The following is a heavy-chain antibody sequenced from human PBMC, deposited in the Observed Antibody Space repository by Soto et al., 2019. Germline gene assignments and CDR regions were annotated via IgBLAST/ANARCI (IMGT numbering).Heavy chain of an antibody. D-gene: IGHD7-27*01. Sequence: SETLSLTSAVSGGSISSGGYSWSWIRQSPGKGLEWIGYIYYSGSTNYNASLKSRVTISVDTSKNQFSLKLSSVTAADTAVYYCARVPGPWGQGTLVTVSS. J-gene: IGHJ5*02. V-gene: IGHV4-61*08. CDR2: IYYSGST. CDR1: GGSISSGGYS. CDR3: ARVPGP.